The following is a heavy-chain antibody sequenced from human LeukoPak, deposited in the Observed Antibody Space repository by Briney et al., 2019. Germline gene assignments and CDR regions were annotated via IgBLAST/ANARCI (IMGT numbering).Heavy chain of an antibody. CDR3: ARDDYDSNWFDP. CDR2: IYTSGST. V-gene: IGHV4-4*07. CDR1: GGSISSYY. D-gene: IGHD5-12*01. Sequence: SETLSLTCTVAGGSISSYYWSWIRQPAGKGREWIGRIYTSGSTNYNPSLKSRVTMSGDTSNSQFSLKLSSVTAAHTAVYYYARDDYDSNWFDPWGQGTLVTVSS. J-gene: IGHJ5*02.